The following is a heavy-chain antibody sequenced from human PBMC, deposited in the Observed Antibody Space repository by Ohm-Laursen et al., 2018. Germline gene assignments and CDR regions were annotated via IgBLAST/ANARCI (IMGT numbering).Heavy chain of an antibody. CDR1: GFTFSCYG. Sequence: SLRLSCAASGFTFSCYGMHWVRQAPGKGLEWVAVISYDGSNKYYADSVKGRFTISRDNSKYTLYLQMNSLRSEDTAVYCCAKPWLFRCYDYYFDYWGQGTLVTVSS. CDR3: AKPWLFRCYDYYFDY. D-gene: IGHD5-12*01. V-gene: IGHV3-30*18. CDR2: ISYDGSNK. J-gene: IGHJ4*02.